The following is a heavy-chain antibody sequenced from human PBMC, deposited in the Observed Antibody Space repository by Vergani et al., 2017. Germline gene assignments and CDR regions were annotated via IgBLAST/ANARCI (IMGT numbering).Heavy chain of an antibody. J-gene: IGHJ4*02. D-gene: IGHD1-20*01. CDR3: ARGGITGTLTFDY. CDR1: GGSFSGYY. V-gene: IGHV4-34*11. CDR2: IYYSGST. Sequence: QVQLQQWGAGLLKPSETLSLTCAVYGGSFSGYYWSWIRQPPGKGLEWIGYIYYSGSTNYNPSLKSRVTISVDTSKNQFSLKLSSVTAADTAVYYCARGGITGTLTFDYWGQGTLVTVSS.